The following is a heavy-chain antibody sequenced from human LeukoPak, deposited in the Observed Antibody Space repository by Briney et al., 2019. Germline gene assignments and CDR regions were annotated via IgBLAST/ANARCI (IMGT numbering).Heavy chain of an antibody. D-gene: IGHD5-12*01. CDR1: GFTFSSYG. CDR2: ISSSTYI. CDR3: ARSRGDSGYDAPGY. Sequence: GGSLRLSCAASGFTFSSYGMNWVRQAPGKGLEWVSSISSSTYIYYADSLKGRFTISRDNAKNSLYLQMNSLRAEDTAVYYCARSRGDSGYDAPGYWGQGTLVTVSS. J-gene: IGHJ4*02. V-gene: IGHV3-21*01.